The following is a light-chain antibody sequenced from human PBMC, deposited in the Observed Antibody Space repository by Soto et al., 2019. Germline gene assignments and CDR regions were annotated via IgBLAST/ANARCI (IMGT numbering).Light chain of an antibody. V-gene: IGLV2-23*02. CDR1: SSNVGSYNL. Sequence: QSALTQPASVSGSPGQSLTISCTGTSSNVGSYNLVSWYQQYSGKAPKLMIYEVSKRPSGVSNRFSGSKSANTASLTISGLQAEDEGDYYCCSYAGSSTLVFGGGTKVTVL. J-gene: IGLJ2*01. CDR2: EVS. CDR3: CSYAGSSTLV.